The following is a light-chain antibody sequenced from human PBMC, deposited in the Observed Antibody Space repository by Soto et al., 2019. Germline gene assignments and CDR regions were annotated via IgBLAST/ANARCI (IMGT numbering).Light chain of an antibody. CDR1: QSLSRN. V-gene: IGKV3-15*01. CDR3: QQYSNGWT. Sequence: EIVMTQSPATLSVSPGERATLSCRASQSLSRNLAWYQQKPGQAPRLFIYDASTRATGIPARFSASGSGTEFTFTISSLQSEDFAVYYCQQYSNGWTFGQGTKVEIK. J-gene: IGKJ1*01. CDR2: DAS.